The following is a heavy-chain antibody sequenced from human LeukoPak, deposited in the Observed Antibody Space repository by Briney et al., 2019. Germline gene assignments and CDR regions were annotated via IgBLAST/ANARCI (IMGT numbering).Heavy chain of an antibody. CDR2: IYHSGST. J-gene: IGHJ6*04. Sequence: SETLSLTCAVSGYSISSGYYWGWIRQPPGKGLEWIGSIYHSGSTYYNPSLKSRVTISVDTSKNQFSLKLSSVTAADTAVYYCARATYYGSGSYYSPYGMDVWGKGTTVTVPS. V-gene: IGHV4-38-2*01. CDR1: GYSISSGYY. CDR3: ARATYYGSGSYYSPYGMDV. D-gene: IGHD3-10*01.